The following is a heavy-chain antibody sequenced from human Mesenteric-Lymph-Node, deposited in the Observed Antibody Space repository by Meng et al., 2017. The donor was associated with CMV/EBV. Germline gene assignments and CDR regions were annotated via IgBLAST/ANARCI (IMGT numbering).Heavy chain of an antibody. D-gene: IGHD3-3*01. CDR2: INHSGST. V-gene: IGHV4-34*01. Sequence: SFSGYYWSWIRQPAGKGLEWIGEINHSGSTNYNPSLKSRVTISVDTSKNQFSLKLSSVTAADTAVYYCARSSLYYDFWSGYLNWFDPWGQGTLVTVSS. CDR3: ARSSLYYDFWSGYLNWFDP. J-gene: IGHJ5*02. CDR1: SFSGYY.